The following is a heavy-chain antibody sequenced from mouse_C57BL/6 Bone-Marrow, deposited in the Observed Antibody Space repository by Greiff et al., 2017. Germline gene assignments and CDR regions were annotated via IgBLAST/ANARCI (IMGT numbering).Heavy chain of an antibody. D-gene: IGHD1-1*01. CDR2: ISSGGSYT. CDR1: GFTFSSYG. CDR3: ARHGDYYGSSYWYFDV. J-gene: IGHJ1*03. V-gene: IGHV5-6*01. Sequence: EVKLVESGGDLVKPGGSLKLSCAASGFTFSSYGMSWVRQTPDKRLEWVATISSGGSYTYYPDSVKGRFTISRDNAKNTLYLQMSSLKSEYTAMYYCARHGDYYGSSYWYFDVWGTGTTVTVSS.